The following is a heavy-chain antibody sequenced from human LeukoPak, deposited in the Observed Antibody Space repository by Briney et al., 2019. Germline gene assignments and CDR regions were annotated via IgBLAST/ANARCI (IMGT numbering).Heavy chain of an antibody. D-gene: IGHD6-6*01. J-gene: IGHJ4*02. CDR2: ISGSGDST. CDR3: AKDPSDSSSY. Sequence: SGGSLRLSCAVSGFTFSSYAMSWVRQAPGKELEWVSSISGSGDSTYYAGSVKGRFTISRDNSKNTLYLQMNSLRAEDTAVYYCAKDPSDSSSYWGQGTLVTVSS. CDR1: GFTFSSYA. V-gene: IGHV3-23*01.